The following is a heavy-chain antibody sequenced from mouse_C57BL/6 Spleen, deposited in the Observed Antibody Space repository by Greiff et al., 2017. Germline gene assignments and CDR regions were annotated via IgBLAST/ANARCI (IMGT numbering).Heavy chain of an antibody. V-gene: IGHV1-82*01. CDR2: IYPGDGDT. D-gene: IGHD1-1*01. CDR1: GYAFSSSW. Sequence: QVQLQQPGPALVKPGASVKISCKASGYAFSSSWMNWVKQRPGKGLEWIGRIYPGDGDTNYNGQFKGKATLTADTSSSTAYMPLSSLTSEYSAVYFCACYDYSFDYWGQGTTLTVSA. J-gene: IGHJ2*01. CDR3: ACYDYSFDY.